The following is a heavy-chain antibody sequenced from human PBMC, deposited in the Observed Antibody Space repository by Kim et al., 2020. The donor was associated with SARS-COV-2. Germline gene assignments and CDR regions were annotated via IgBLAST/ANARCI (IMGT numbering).Heavy chain of an antibody. CDR2: ISANGDNT. D-gene: IGHD4-17*01. CDR3: AKDSRGNYGGNFDY. V-gene: IGHV3-23*01. J-gene: IGHJ4*02. CDR1: GFTFSTYA. Sequence: GGSLRLSCAASGFTFSTYAMSWVRQGPGKGLEWVSSISANGDNTYFAGSVKGRFTISRDNSANVLYLLMNSLRAEDSAVYFCAKDSRGNYGGNFDYWGQGTLVTVSS.